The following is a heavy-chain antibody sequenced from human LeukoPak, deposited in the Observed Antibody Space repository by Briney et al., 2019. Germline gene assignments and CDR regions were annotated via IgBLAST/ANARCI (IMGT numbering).Heavy chain of an antibody. CDR1: GGSISSSNW. CDR2: IYHSGST. Sequence: SETLSLTCAVSGGSISSSNWWSWVRQPPGKGLEWIGEIYHSGSTNYNPSLKSRVTISVDKSKNQFSLKLSSVTAADTAVYYCARVPVSGSYSYFDYWGQGTLVTVSS. CDR3: ARVPVSGSYSYFDY. D-gene: IGHD1-26*01. V-gene: IGHV4-4*02. J-gene: IGHJ4*02.